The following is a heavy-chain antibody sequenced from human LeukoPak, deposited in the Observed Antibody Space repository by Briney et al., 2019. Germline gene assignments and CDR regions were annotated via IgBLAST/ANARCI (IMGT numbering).Heavy chain of an antibody. J-gene: IGHJ4*02. CDR1: GDSISTYY. Sequence: PSETLSLTCSVSGDSISTYYWSWIRQPPGKALEWIGYVYYSGSTDYNPSLKSRVTISVDTSKKQFSLNLNSVTAADTAVYYCSASKQLDLRGLFDYWGQGTVVTVSS. CDR3: SASKQLDLRGLFDY. V-gene: IGHV4-59*01. D-gene: IGHD3/OR15-3a*01. CDR2: VYYSGST.